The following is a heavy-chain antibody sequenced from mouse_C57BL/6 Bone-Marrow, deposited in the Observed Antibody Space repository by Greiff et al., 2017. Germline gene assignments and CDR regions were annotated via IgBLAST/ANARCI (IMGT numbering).Heavy chain of an antibody. CDR3: AREDYYYGSSPAY. V-gene: IGHV1-64*01. D-gene: IGHD1-1*01. CDR1: GYTFTSYW. Sequence: QVQLQQPGAELVKPGASVKLSCKASGYTFTSYWMHWVKQRPGQGLEWIGMIHPNSGSTNYNEKFKSKATLTVDKSSSTAYMQLSSLTSADSAVYYCAREDYYYGSSPAYWGQGTLVTVSA. CDR2: IHPNSGST. J-gene: IGHJ3*01.